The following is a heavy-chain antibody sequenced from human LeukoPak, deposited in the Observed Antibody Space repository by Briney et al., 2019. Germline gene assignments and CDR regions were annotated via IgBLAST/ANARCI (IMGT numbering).Heavy chain of an antibody. CDR1: GGSFSGYY. J-gene: IGHJ4*02. CDR3: ARGIDYGDYAGLNY. D-gene: IGHD4-17*01. V-gene: IGHV4-34*01. CDR2: INHSGST. Sequence: SETLSLTCAVYGGSFSGYYWSWIRQPPGKGLEWIGEINHSGSTNYNPSLKSRVTISVDTSKNQFSLKLSSVTAADTAVYYCARGIDYGDYAGLNYWGQGTLVTVSS.